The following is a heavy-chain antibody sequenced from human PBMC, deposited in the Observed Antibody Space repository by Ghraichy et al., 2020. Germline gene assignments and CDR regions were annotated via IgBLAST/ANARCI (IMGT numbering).Heavy chain of an antibody. D-gene: IGHD3-10*01. CDR3: AKGGPRSYSGQGFHY. CDR2: ISDDGSDK. J-gene: IGHJ4*02. Sequence: GGSLRLSCAASGFTFSTYGMHWVRQAPGKGLEWVAVISDDGSDKYYADSVRGRFTISRDNSKTTLYLQMNSLRAEDTALYYCAKGGPRSYSGQGFHYWGQGTLVTVSS. V-gene: IGHV3-30*18. CDR1: GFTFSTYG.